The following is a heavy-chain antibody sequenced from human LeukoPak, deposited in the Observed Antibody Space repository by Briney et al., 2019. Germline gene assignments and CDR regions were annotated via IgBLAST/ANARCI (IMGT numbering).Heavy chain of an antibody. V-gene: IGHV3-23*01. J-gene: IGHJ1*01. CDR2: ISGSGGST. CDR3: ANGYSSSPSYFQH. Sequence: PGGSLRLSCAASGFTFSSYAMSWVRQAPGKGLEWVSAISGSGGSTYYADSVKGRFTISRDNSKNTLYLQMNSLRAEDTAVYYCANGYSSSPSYFQHWGQGTLVTVSS. CDR1: GFTFSSYA. D-gene: IGHD6-13*01.